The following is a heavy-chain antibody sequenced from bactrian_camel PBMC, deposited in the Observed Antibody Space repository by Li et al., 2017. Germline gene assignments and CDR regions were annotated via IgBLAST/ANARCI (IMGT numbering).Heavy chain of an antibody. D-gene: IGHD1*01. CDR3: AARSVGWCPLFEHWLGKRAYTPGGYFTN. J-gene: IGHJ4*01. CDR1: DDTYKTYC. Sequence: HVQLVESGGGLVQPGGSLRLSCVASDDTYKTYCTGWFRQAPGKERGEETASLDNDGTVTYADSVKGRFTISRDDAKNTLYLQMDSLNPEDTAMYYCAARSVGWCPLFEHWLGKRAYTPGGYFTNRGQGTQVTVS. V-gene: IGHV3S6*01. CDR2: LDNDGTVT.